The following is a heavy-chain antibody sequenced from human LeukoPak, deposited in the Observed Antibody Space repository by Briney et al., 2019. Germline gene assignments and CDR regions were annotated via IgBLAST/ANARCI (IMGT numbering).Heavy chain of an antibody. J-gene: IGHJ4*02. D-gene: IGHD5-24*01. CDR2: ISSDGSRT. V-gene: IGHV3-74*01. Sequence: GGSLRLSCAASGFAFSTYWSHWVGQTPGKGLVWFSRISSDGSRTDYADSVKGRFTVSRDNAKNTVYLQMNSLRVDDTAVYYCGRDTGYGYNSYFDYWGQGTLVTVSS. CDR3: GRDTGYGYNSYFDY. CDR1: GFAFSTYW.